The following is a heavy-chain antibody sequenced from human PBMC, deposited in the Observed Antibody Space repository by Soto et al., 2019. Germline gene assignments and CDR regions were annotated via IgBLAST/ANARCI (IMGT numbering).Heavy chain of an antibody. CDR3: TRGPRPSSAGTGAY. D-gene: IGHD6-13*01. CDR1: GFAFDSYW. V-gene: IGHV3-74*01. J-gene: IGHJ4*02. CDR2: IDYDGTTT. Sequence: EVQLVESGGGLVEPGGSLRLSCAASGFAFDSYWMHWVRQVPGEGPVWVSRIDYDGTTTTYADFVKGRFTISRDNAKNTLVLQMNSLRVEDTAVYYCTRGPRPSSAGTGAYWGQGTLVTVSS.